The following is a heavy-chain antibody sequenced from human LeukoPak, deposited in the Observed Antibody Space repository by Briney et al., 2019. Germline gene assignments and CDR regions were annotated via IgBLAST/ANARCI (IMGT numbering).Heavy chain of an antibody. J-gene: IGHJ4*02. Sequence: PSATLSLTCTVSGGSISSYYWSWIRPPPGKGLEWIGYIYYSGSTNYNPSLKSRVTISVDTSKNQFSLKLSSVTAADTAVYYCARDQSSSWSPFDYWGQGTLVTVSS. V-gene: IGHV4-59*01. CDR2: IYYSGST. CDR3: ARDQSSSWSPFDY. D-gene: IGHD6-13*01. CDR1: GGSISSYY.